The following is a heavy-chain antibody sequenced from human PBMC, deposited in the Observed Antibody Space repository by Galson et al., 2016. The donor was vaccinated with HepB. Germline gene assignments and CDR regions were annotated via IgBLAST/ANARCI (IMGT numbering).Heavy chain of an antibody. CDR2: ICHSGST. CDR3: HQGPIGLPPGTLLQEHL. J-gene: IGHJ6*01. V-gene: IGHV4-30-2*01. Sequence: WTWIRQPPGKDLEWIGHICHSGSTYYNPSLKSRVTISVDKSKNLFSLKLSSVTAADTAVYFLHQGPIGLPPGTLLQEHLWG.